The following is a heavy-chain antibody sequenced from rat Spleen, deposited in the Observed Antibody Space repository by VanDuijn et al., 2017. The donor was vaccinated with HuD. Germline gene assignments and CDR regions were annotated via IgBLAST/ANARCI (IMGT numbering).Heavy chain of an antibody. CDR2: IIYDGSRT. CDR1: GFTFSDYN. Sequence: EVQLVESGGGLVQPGRSLKLSYAASGFTFSDYNMAWVRQSPKKGLEWVATIIYDGSRTFYRDSVKGRFTISRDNAKSTLYLQMDSLRSEDTATYYCGRHAYYDGYYHWYFDLWGPGTMVTVSS. V-gene: IGHV5-7*01. D-gene: IGHD1-12*03. CDR3: GRHAYYDGYYHWYFDL. J-gene: IGHJ1*01.